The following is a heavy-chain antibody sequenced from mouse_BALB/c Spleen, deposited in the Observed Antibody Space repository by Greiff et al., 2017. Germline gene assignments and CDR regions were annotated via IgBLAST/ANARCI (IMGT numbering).Heavy chain of an antibody. V-gene: IGHV1S81*02. Sequence: QVQLQQPGAELVKPGASVKLSCKASGYTFTSYYMYWVKQRPGQGLEWIGGINPSNGGTNFNEKFKSKATLTVDKSSSTAYMQLSSLTSEDSAVYYCTARLGLLRGRFDVWGAGTTVTVSS. CDR3: TARLGLLRGRFDV. CDR2: INPSNGGT. D-gene: IGHD1-1*01. J-gene: IGHJ1*01. CDR1: GYTFTSYY.